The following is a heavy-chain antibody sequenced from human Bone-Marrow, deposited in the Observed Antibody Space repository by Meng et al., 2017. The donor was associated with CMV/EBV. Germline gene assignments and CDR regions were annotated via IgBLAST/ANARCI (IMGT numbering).Heavy chain of an antibody. V-gene: IGHV3-7*04. CDR2: IKQDGSEK. CDR3: ARGYCGSISCYSPAIYYYHYYGMDV. Sequence: GGSLRLSCAASGSTFSSYWMSWVRQAQGKGLEWVANIKQDGSEKYYVDSVKGRFTISRDNAKNSLYLQMNSLRAEDTAVYYCARGYCGSISCYSPAIYYYHYYGMDVWGQGTTVTVSS. D-gene: IGHD2-2*02. CDR1: GSTFSSYW. J-gene: IGHJ6*02.